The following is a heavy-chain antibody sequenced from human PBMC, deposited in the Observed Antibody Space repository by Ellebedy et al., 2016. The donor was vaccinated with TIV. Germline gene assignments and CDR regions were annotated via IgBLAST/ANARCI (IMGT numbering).Heavy chain of an antibody. V-gene: IGHV3-7*01. CDR1: GFTFSSYV. D-gene: IGHD1-1*01. Sequence: GGSLRLSCAASGFTFSSYVMSWVRQAPGKGLEWVAFINPDGTRKFYVDSVKGRFTISRDNAKNSLYLQVNTLGGEDTAVYYCARDGGRGNAFDYWGQGTLVTVSS. CDR3: ARDGGRGNAFDY. CDR2: INPDGTRK. J-gene: IGHJ4*02.